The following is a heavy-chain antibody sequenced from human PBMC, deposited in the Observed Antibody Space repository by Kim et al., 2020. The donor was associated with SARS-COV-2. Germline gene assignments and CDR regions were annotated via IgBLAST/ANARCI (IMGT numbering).Heavy chain of an antibody. Sequence: GGSLRLSCAASGFTFSSYAMHWVRQAPGKGLEWVAVISYDGSNKYYADSVKGRFTISRDNSKNTLYLQMNSLRAEDTAVYYCARDRLRGYCGGDCYFDYWGQGTLVTVSS. CDR3: ARDRLRGYCGGDCYFDY. CDR2: ISYDGSNK. D-gene: IGHD2-21*01. V-gene: IGHV3-30-3*01. J-gene: IGHJ4*02. CDR1: GFTFSSYA.